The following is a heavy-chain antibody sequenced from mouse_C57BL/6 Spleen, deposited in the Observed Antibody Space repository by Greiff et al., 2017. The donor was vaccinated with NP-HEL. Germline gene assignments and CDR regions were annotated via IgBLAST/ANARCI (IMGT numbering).Heavy chain of an antibody. Sequence: VHVKQSGAELVRPGASVKLSCTASGFNIKDDYMHWVKQRPEQGLEWIGWIDPENGDTEYASKFQGKATITADTSSNTAYLQLSSLTSEDTAVYYCRIYYGSSHMDYWGQGTSVTVSS. CDR1: GFNIKDDY. V-gene: IGHV14-4*01. D-gene: IGHD1-1*01. J-gene: IGHJ4*01. CDR3: RIYYGSSHMDY. CDR2: IDPENGDT.